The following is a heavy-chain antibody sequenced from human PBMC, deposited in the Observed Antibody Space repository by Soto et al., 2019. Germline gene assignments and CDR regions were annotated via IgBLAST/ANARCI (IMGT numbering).Heavy chain of an antibody. Sequence: ASVKVSFKVSGYIFVGYYFHLILQAPGQGLEWLGWINPTTGGTNYPQKFQGRVTMTRDTSISTAYMELSSLRSDDTAVYFCARKISEYNFEYWGKGNMVNVSS. D-gene: IGHD3-3*02. CDR1: GYIFVGYY. CDR2: INPTTGGT. J-gene: IGHJ4*02. V-gene: IGHV1-2*02. CDR3: ARKISEYNFEY.